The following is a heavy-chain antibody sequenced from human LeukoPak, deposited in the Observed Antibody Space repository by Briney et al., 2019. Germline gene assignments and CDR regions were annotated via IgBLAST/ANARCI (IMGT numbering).Heavy chain of an antibody. J-gene: IGHJ5*02. D-gene: IGHD3-3*01. CDR1: GFTFSSYS. Sequence: GGSLRLSCAASGFTFSSYSMNWVRQAPGKGLEGVSYISSSSSTIYYADSVKGRFTISRDNVKNSLYLQLNSLRDEDTAVYCCARERGAGTIFGVVVPSNWFDPWGQGTLVTVSS. CDR2: ISSSSSTI. V-gene: IGHV3-48*02. CDR3: ARERGAGTIFGVVVPSNWFDP.